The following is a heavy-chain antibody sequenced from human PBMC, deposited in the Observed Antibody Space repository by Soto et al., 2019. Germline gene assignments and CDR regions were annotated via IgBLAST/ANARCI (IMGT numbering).Heavy chain of an antibody. CDR1: GFTFSSYA. CDR3: ATPLAMVRGIFDN. D-gene: IGHD3-10*01. Sequence: EVQLLESGGGLVQPGGSLRLSCAASGFTFSSYAMSWVRQAPGKGLEWVSAISGRGGSTYYADSVKGRFTISSDNPKNTLHRQMNSLRAENTAVYYCATPLAMVRGIFDNLGQGTLVAVSS. J-gene: IGHJ4*02. V-gene: IGHV3-23*01. CDR2: ISGRGGST.